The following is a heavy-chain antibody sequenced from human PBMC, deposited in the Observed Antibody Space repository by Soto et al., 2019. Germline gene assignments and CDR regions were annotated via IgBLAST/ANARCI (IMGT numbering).Heavy chain of an antibody. J-gene: IGHJ3*02. V-gene: IGHV3-30*18. CDR2: TSYDGSNK. CDR1: GFTFSTYG. CDR3: AKQFTPQRRGLPGAFDI. Sequence: QVQLVESGGGVVQPGRSLRLSCAASGFTFSTYGMHWVRQAPGKGLEWVAVTSYDGSNKYYTDSVKGRFTISRDNFKNTVDLQMTQLRAEETAGYYCAKQFTPQRRGLPGAFDILGQGTMSPVSS. D-gene: IGHD3-16*01.